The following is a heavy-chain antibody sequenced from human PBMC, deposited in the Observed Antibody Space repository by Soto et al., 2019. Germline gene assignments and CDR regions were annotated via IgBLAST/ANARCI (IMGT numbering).Heavy chain of an antibody. D-gene: IGHD1-1*01. CDR3: ARESYNESNVGYFDL. J-gene: IGHJ2*01. V-gene: IGHV4-4*02. CDR1: RGSISSSNW. CDR2: MYHTGIT. Sequence: QVQLQESGPGLVKPSGTLSLTCAVSRGSISSSNWWSWDRQSPGKGLEWIGAMYHTGITNYSPSLKSRVTMSVDKSKNQFSLKLSSVTAADTAVYYCARESYNESNVGYFDLWGRGTLVSVSS.